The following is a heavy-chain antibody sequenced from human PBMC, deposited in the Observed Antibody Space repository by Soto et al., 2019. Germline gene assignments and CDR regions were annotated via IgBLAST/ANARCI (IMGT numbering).Heavy chain of an antibody. J-gene: IGHJ4*01. CDR3: ARDEGGSPFDY. CDR2: RWADGTTK. V-gene: IGHV3-33*01. Sequence: PGGPVRFSCAPSRSTLRGSGMHCVRQAPGKGMEWVAARWADGTTKSYADPVKGRFTISRDSSKNTLFLQMDSRRDEDTAVYFCARDEGGSPFDYWGQGTLVT. D-gene: IGHD1-26*01. CDR1: RSTLRGSG.